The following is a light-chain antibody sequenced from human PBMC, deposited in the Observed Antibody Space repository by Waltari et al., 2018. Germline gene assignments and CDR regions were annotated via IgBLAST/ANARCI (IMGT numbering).Light chain of an antibody. CDR1: QSVGSS. CDR2: NAS. J-gene: IGKJ3*01. CDR3: QQRSHFYT. Sequence: EIILIQSPVTLSSSPGERATLSCRASQSVGSSLVWYQHKPGQPPRLLIYNASKRATGISDRFSGTGSGTDFTLTISSLEPEDFAVYYCQQRSHFYTFSPGTRVDVK. V-gene: IGKV3-11*01.